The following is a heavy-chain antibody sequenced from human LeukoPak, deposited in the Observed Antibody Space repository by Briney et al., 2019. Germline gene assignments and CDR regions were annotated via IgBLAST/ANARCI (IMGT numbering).Heavy chain of an antibody. CDR2: IYYSGST. J-gene: IGHJ4*02. V-gene: IGHV4-59*01. D-gene: IGHD6-13*01. CDR1: GGSISSYY. Sequence: SETLSLTCTVSGGSISSYYWSWIRQPPGKGLEWIGYIYYSGSTNYNPSLRSRVTISVETSKNEFSLKLRSVTAADTAVYYCARVTGYRIEDYFDYWGQGTRVTVSS. CDR3: ARVTGYRIEDYFDY.